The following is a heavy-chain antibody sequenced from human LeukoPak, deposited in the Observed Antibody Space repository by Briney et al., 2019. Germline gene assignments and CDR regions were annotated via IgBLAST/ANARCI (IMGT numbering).Heavy chain of an antibody. V-gene: IGHV4-59*01. Sequence: SETLSLTCTVSGGSISSYYWSWIRQPPGEGLEWIGYIYYSGSTNYNPSLKSRVTISVDTSKNQFSLKLSSVTAADTAVYYCARAMPGYSSSWDYWGQGTLVTVSS. D-gene: IGHD6-13*01. CDR1: GGSISSYY. CDR3: ARAMPGYSSSWDY. CDR2: IYYSGST. J-gene: IGHJ4*02.